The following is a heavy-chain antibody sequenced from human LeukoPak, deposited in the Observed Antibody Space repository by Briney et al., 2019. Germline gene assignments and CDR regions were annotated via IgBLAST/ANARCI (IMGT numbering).Heavy chain of an antibody. D-gene: IGHD2-2*01. CDR3: ARDGWGSSTSRRAFDY. V-gene: IGHV4-38-2*02. J-gene: IGHJ4*02. CDR2: INHSGST. CDR1: GYSISSGYY. Sequence: SETLSLTCTVSGYSISSGYYWSWIRQPPGKGLEWIGEINHSGSTNYNPSLKSRVTISVDTSKNQFSLKLSSVTAADTAVYYCARDGWGSSTSRRAFDYWGQGTLVTVSS.